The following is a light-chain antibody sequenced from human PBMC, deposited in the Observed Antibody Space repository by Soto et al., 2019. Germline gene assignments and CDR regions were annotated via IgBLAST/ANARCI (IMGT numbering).Light chain of an antibody. CDR2: DAS. CDR3: QQYNHYSGLT. J-gene: IGKJ4*01. V-gene: IGKV1D-13*01. Sequence: TQMTQSPSSLSASVGDRVAITCRASRGISNFVAWYQQKPGKVPKLLIYDASSLESGVPSRFSGSGSGTEFTLTISSLQPDDFATYYCQQYNHYSGLTFGGGTKVDIK. CDR1: RGISNF.